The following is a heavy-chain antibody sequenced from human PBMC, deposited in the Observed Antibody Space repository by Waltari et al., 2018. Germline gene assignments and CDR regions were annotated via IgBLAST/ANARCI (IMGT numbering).Heavy chain of an antibody. J-gene: IGHJ3*01. V-gene: IGHV4-39*07. Sequence: QLQESGPGLVKPSETVSLTCSVSGDSIIKNNYHWGWIRQPPGKGLEWIESISNSGTPYYNPSLKSRVTISLDASRNQFSLRLSSVTAADTAVYYCARASTAIFGVVITGYNIWGQGTVVTVSS. CDR2: ISNSGTP. D-gene: IGHD3-3*01. CDR1: GDSIIKNNYH. CDR3: ARASTAIFGVVITGYNI.